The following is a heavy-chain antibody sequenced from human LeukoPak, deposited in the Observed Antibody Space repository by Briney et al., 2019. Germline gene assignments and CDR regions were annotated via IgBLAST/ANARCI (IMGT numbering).Heavy chain of an antibody. CDR3: ARGLRRPYYDFLTGYRRAYYFDY. V-gene: IGHV4-34*01. J-gene: IGHJ4*02. Sequence: SESMSLTCAVYGGSFSGYYWSWIRQPPGRGLEWIGEINHTGSTNYNPSLKSRVTISVDTSKNQFSLKLSSVTAADTAGYYCARGLRRPYYDFLTGYRRAYYFDYWGQGTLVTVSS. D-gene: IGHD3-9*01. CDR2: INHTGST. CDR1: GGSFSGYY.